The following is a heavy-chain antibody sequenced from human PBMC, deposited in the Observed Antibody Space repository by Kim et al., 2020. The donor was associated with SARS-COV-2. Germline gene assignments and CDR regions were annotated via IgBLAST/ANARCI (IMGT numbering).Heavy chain of an antibody. V-gene: IGHV3-33*01. D-gene: IGHD3-10*01. CDR3: ASDLSGYYGMDV. Sequence: YADSVEGRVTISRDNSKNTLYLQMNSRRAEDTAVYYCASDLSGYYGMDVWGQGTTVTVSS. J-gene: IGHJ6*02.